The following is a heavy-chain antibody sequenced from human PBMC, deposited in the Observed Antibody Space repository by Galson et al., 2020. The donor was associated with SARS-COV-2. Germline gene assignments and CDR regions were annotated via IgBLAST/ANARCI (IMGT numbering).Heavy chain of an antibody. V-gene: IGHV4-59*01. CDR2: VSYSGTT. Sequence: SQTLSLTCAVSGVSTSSSYWNWIRQPPGKGLEWIGSVSYSGTTSYNPSLKSRISISVDTSNNQFSLRLTSVTAADTAVYYCARDTGNFLDDYLFGSGWGWFDSWGQGTLVTVSS. J-gene: IGHJ5*01. CDR1: GVSTSSSY. CDR3: ARDTGNFLDDYLFGSGWGWFDS. D-gene: IGHD3-22*01.